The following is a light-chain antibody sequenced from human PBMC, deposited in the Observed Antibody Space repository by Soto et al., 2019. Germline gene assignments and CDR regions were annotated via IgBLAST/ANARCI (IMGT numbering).Light chain of an antibody. CDR2: EVS. CDR1: SSDVGGYNY. Sequence: QSVLTQPASVSGSPGQPITISCTGTSSDVGGYNYVSWYQQHPGKAPKLMIFEVSNRPSGVSYRFSGSKSGNTAPLTISGLQAEDEADYYCTSYTSSSTLYVFGSGTKVNVL. V-gene: IGLV2-14*01. CDR3: TSYTSSSTLYV. J-gene: IGLJ1*01.